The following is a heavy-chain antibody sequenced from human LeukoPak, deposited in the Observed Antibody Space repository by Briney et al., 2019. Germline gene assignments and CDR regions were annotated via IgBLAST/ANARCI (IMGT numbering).Heavy chain of an antibody. J-gene: IGHJ4*02. CDR2: IHYTGST. CDR3: ATYTNRLHY. Sequence: SETLSLTCTVSSGSISYFYCHWIRQPPGKGLEWIGYIHYTGSTNYNPSLKSRVTISVDTSKNQFSLKLSSVTAADTAVYYCATYTNRLHYWGQGTLVTVSS. V-gene: IGHV4-59*01. D-gene: IGHD2-8*01. CDR1: SGSISYFY.